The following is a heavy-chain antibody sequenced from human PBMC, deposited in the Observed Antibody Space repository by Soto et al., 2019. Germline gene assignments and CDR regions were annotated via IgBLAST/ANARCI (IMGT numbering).Heavy chain of an antibody. Sequence: SQTLSLTCAVYGGSFSDYYWSWISQPPGKGLEWIGEINHSGSTNYNPSLKSRVTISVDTSKNQFSLKLTSVTATDTAVYYCARQCRGVTCHWFVPWGQGTRVTVSS. J-gene: IGHJ5*02. CDR3: ARQCRGVTCHWFVP. D-gene: IGHD2-15*01. V-gene: IGHV4-34*01. CDR2: INHSGST. CDR1: GGSFSDYY.